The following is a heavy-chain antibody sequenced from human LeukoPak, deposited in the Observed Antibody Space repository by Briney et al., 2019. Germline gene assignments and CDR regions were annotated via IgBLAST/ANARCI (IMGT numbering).Heavy chain of an antibody. J-gene: IGHJ4*02. Sequence: SETLSLTCTVSGGSISPLYWSWIRQPPGKGLEFIGYIYYTGSTNFNPSLKSRVALSVDTSKNQISLKLNSVTAADTAVYYCARGGVAAMYYFDFWGQGTLVTVSS. D-gene: IGHD3-10*01. CDR2: IYYTGST. CDR3: ARGGVAAMYYFDF. V-gene: IGHV4-59*11. CDR1: GGSISPLY.